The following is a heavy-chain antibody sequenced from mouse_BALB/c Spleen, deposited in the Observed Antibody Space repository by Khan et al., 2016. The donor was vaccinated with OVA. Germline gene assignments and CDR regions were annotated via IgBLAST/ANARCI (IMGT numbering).Heavy chain of an antibody. CDR2: IWGGGGT. V-gene: IGHV2-6-4*01. CDR3: AIAYYRYDGYYAMDY. CDR1: GFSLSRYN. J-gene: IGHJ4*01. D-gene: IGHD2-14*01. Sequence: VHLVESGPGLVAPSQSLSITCTVSGFSLSRYNIHWVRQPPGKGLEWLGMIWGGGGTDYNSTLKSRLSISKDNSKSQVFLKMNSLQTDDTAMYYCAIAYYRYDGYYAMDYWGQGTSVTVSS.